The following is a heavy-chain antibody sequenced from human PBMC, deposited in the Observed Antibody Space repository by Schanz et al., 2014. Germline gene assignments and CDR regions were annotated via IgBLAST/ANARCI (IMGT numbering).Heavy chain of an antibody. Sequence: QAQLVESGGGVVQPGRSLRLSCAASGFTFSAYGMHWVRQAPGKGLEWVAVIWYDGNNKYYADSVKGRFTISRDNSKNTLYLQMNSLRAEDTALYYCAKDPHRDYGGKPQAFDIWGQGTMVTVSS. V-gene: IGHV3-33*06. CDR3: AKDPHRDYGGKPQAFDI. D-gene: IGHD4-17*01. J-gene: IGHJ3*02. CDR1: GFTFSAYG. CDR2: IWYDGNNK.